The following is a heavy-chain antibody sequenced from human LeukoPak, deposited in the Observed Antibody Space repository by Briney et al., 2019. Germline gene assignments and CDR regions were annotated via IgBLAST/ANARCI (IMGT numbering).Heavy chain of an antibody. CDR2: IIPIFGTA. CDR1: GGTFSSYA. J-gene: IGHJ6*03. Sequence: ASVKVSCKASGGTFSSYAISWVRQAPGQGLEWMGGIIPIFGTANYAQKFQGRVTITADESTSTAYMELSSLRSEDTAVYYCARGGLGPAATLYCYYYYMDVWGKGTTVTVSS. CDR3: ARGGLGPAATLYCYYYYMDV. D-gene: IGHD2-2*01. V-gene: IGHV1-69*13.